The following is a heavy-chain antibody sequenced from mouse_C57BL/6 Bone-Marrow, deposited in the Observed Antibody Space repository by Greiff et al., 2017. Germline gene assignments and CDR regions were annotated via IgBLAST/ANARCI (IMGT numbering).Heavy chain of an antibody. CDR1: GYTFPSYW. V-gene: IGHV1-50*01. CDR3: ARDIITTVVATPYWYFDV. CDR2: FVLSDSYT. D-gene: IGHD1-1*01. Sequence: QVQLQQPGAELVKPGASVKLSCKASGYTFPSYWMPWVKQRPGLGLEWIGEFVLSDSYTNYNQKFKGKATLTVDTSSSPADMQLSSLTSEDSAIYYCARDIITTVVATPYWYFDVWGTGTTVTVSS. J-gene: IGHJ1*03.